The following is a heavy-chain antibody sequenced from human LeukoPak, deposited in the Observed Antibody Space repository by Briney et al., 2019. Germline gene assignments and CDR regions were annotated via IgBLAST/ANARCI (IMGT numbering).Heavy chain of an antibody. V-gene: IGHV1-46*01. J-gene: IGHJ4*02. CDR1: GYIFTSYY. D-gene: IGHD3-10*01. CDR3: ARDGGHVRFGESIAFHY. Sequence: GASVKVSCKASGYIFTSYYMHWVRQAPGQGLEWMGLINPSGGSTRYAQKFQGRVTMTRDTSTSTVYMELSSPRSEDTAVYYCARDGGHVRFGESIAFHYWGQGTLVTVSS. CDR2: INPSGGST.